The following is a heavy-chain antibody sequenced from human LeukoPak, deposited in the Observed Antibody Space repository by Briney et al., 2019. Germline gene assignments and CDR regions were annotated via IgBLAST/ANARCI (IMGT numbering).Heavy chain of an antibody. CDR3: ARGARATGGLDY. CDR1: GYTFTGYY. J-gene: IGHJ4*02. Sequence: SVKVSCKASGYTFTGYYMHWVRQAPGQGLEWMGGIIPIFGTANYAQKFQGRVTITADESTSTAYMELSSLRSEDTAVYYCARGARATGGLDYWGQGTLVTVSS. D-gene: IGHD6-6*01. CDR2: IIPIFGTA. V-gene: IGHV1-69*13.